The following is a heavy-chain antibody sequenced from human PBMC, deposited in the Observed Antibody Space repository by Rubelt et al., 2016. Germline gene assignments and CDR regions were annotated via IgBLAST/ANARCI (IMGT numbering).Heavy chain of an antibody. CDR3: ARPEVIVVVISAFDI. V-gene: IGHV3-30*04. J-gene: IGHJ3*02. D-gene: IGHD3-22*01. Sequence: QAPGKGLEWVAVISYDGSNKYYADSVKGRFTISRDNSKNTLYLQMNRLRAEDTAVYYCARPEVIVVVISAFDIWGQGTMVTVSS. CDR2: ISYDGSNK.